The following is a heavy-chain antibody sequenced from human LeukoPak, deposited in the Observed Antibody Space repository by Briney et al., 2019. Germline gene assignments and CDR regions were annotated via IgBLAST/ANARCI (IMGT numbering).Heavy chain of an antibody. D-gene: IGHD3-16*01. CDR3: AKDGGHDWLTRDAFDI. CDR1: GGTFSSYT. Sequence: SVKVSCKASGGTFSSYTISWVRQAPGQGLEWMGRIIPILGIANYAQKFQGRVTITADKSTSTAYMELSSLRSEDTAVYHCAKDGGHDWLTRDAFDIWGQGTMVTVSS. J-gene: IGHJ3*02. V-gene: IGHV1-69*04. CDR2: IIPILGIA.